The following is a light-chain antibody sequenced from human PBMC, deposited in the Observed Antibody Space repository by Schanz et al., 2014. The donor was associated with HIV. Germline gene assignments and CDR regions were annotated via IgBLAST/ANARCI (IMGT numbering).Light chain of an antibody. V-gene: IGKV1-16*01. J-gene: IGKJ2*01. CDR3: QQYNSYSPYT. CDR1: QSIGIY. Sequence: DIQMTQSPSSLSASVGDRVTITCRASQSIGIYLNWFQQKPGKAPKLLIYAASGLQSGVPSRFSGDEAGTEFTLTISSLQPDDFATYYCQQYNSYSPYTFGQGTKLEIK. CDR2: AAS.